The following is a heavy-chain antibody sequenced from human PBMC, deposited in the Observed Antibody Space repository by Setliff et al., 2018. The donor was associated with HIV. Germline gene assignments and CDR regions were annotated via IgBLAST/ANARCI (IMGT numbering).Heavy chain of an antibody. V-gene: IGHV1-3*01. Sequence: ASVKVSCKASGYTFTSYAMHWVRQAPGQRLEWMGWINAGNGNTKFSEKFQGRVLITSDTSASTVYLFLRSLKSEDTAVYYCARDIGGWSETETEYFQYWGQGTLVTVSS. J-gene: IGHJ1*01. D-gene: IGHD6-19*01. CDR3: ARDIGGWSETETEYFQY. CDR1: GYTFTSYA. CDR2: INAGNGNT.